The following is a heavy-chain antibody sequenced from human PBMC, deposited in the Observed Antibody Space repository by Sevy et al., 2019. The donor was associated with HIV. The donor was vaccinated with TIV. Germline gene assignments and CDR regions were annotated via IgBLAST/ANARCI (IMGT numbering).Heavy chain of an antibody. CDR3: AKDSSPCSGGSCYWLDY. J-gene: IGHJ4*02. Sequence: GGSLRLSCAASGFTFSSYGMHWVRQAPGKGLEWVAVISFDGSNTYYADSVKGRFTISRDNSKNTLYLQMNSLRAEDTAVYYCAKDSSPCSGGSCYWLDYWGQGTLVTVSS. D-gene: IGHD2-15*01. CDR2: ISFDGSNT. V-gene: IGHV3-30*18. CDR1: GFTFSSYG.